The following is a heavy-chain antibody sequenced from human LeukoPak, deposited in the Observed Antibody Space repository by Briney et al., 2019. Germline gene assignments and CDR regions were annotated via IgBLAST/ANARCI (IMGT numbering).Heavy chain of an antibody. CDR2: TYYRSKWYN. D-gene: IGHD4-17*01. J-gene: IGHJ4*02. V-gene: IGHV6-1*01. CDR3: ARYGDYGTGGYNFDY. CDR1: GDSVSSNSAA. Sequence: KSSQTLSLTCAISGDSVSSNSAAWNWIRQSPSRGLEWLGRTYYRSKWYNDYAVSVKSRITINPDTSKNQFSLKLSSVTAADTAVYYCARYGDYGTGGYNFDYWGQGTLVTVSS.